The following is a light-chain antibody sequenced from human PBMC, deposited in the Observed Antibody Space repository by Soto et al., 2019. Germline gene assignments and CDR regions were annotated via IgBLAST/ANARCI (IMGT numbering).Light chain of an antibody. CDR2: AGS. Sequence: DIQMTQSPSSLSAPVGDRVTITCRASQRISSWLAWYQQKPGKAPKFLIYAGSTLESGVPARFSGSGSGTEFTLTISSLQPDDFGTYFCQQYDSYPWTFGQGTKVDI. J-gene: IGKJ1*01. V-gene: IGKV1-5*01. CDR3: QQYDSYPWT. CDR1: QRISSW.